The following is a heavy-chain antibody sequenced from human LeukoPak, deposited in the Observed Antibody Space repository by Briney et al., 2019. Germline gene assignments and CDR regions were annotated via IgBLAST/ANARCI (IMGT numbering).Heavy chain of an antibody. CDR2: ISSSSSYI. J-gene: IGHJ4*02. V-gene: IGHV3-21*01. CDR1: GFTFSGYS. CDR3: ARDGVSSGWSLAGRFDY. Sequence: GGSLRLSCAASGFTFSGYSMNWVRQAPGKWLEWVSSISSSSSYIYYADSVKGRFTISRDNAKNSLYLQMNSLRAEDTAVYYCARDGVSSGWSLAGRFDYWGQGTLVTVSS. D-gene: IGHD6-19*01.